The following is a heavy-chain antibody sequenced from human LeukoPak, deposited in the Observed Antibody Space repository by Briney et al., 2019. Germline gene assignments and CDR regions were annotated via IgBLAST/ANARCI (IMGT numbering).Heavy chain of an antibody. Sequence: GGSLRLSCAASGFTFSSYAMSWVRQAPGKGLEWVSAISGSGGSTYYADSVKGRFTISRDNSKNTLYLQMNSLRAEDTAVYYCARGIYGVYWYFDLWGRGTLVTVSS. CDR3: ARGIYGVYWYFDL. CDR1: GFTFSSYA. CDR2: ISGSGGST. D-gene: IGHD4-17*01. J-gene: IGHJ2*01. V-gene: IGHV3-23*01.